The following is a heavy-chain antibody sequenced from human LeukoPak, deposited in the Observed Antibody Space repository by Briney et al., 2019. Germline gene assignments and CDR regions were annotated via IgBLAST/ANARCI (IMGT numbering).Heavy chain of an antibody. V-gene: IGHV5-51*01. Sequence: PGEALMISCKGSGYRFFSYWIAWVRQMPRKGLEWMGTIYPEDSDTRYNPSFQGQVNISVDNSIKPAYLQWSSLKTSDTAMYYCATDMMGTTVPEHWGQGTPVTVSS. D-gene: IGHD2/OR15-2a*01. J-gene: IGHJ1*01. CDR3: ATDMMGTTVPEH. CDR2: IYPEDSDT. CDR1: GYRFFSYW.